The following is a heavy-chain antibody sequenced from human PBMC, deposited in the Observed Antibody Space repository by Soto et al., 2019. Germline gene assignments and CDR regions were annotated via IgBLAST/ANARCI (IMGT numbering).Heavy chain of an antibody. CDR3: ATRVQDPGKYYYGMDV. CDR2: IYYSGST. V-gene: IGHV4-31*03. D-gene: IGHD6-13*01. Sequence: PSETLSLTCTVSGGSISSGGYYWSWIRQHPGKGLEWIGYIYYSGSTYYNPSLKSRVTISVDTSKNQFSLKLSSVTAADTAMYYCATRVQDPGKYYYGMDVWGQGTTVTVSS. J-gene: IGHJ6*02. CDR1: GGSISSGGYY.